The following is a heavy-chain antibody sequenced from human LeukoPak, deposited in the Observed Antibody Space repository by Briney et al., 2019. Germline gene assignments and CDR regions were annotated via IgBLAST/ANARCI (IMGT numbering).Heavy chain of an antibody. CDR2: INPNSGGT. D-gene: IGHD2-2*01. J-gene: IGHJ6*03. CDR1: GYTFTVYY. Sequence: ASVKVSCMASGYTFTVYYMHSVRQAPGQGLEWMGWINPNSGGTNYAQKFQGRVTMTRDTSISTAYMELSRLRSDDTAVYYCARGSCSSTNGYAYYMDVWGKGTTVTVSS. CDR3: ARGSCSSTNGYAYYMDV. V-gene: IGHV1-2*02.